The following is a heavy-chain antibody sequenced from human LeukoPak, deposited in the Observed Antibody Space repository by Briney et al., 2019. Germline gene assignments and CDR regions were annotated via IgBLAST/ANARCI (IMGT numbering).Heavy chain of an antibody. CDR1: GGFISSYY. CDR3: ARGPNRITMMIGDAFDI. D-gene: IGHD3-22*01. V-gene: IGHV4-4*07. J-gene: IGHJ3*02. Sequence: KPSETLSLTCTVSGGFISSYYWSWIRQPAGKGLEWIGRIYTSGSTSYNPSLKSRVTMSVDTSKNQFSLKLSSVTAADTAVYYCARGPNRITMMIGDAFDIWGQGTMVTISS. CDR2: IYTSGST.